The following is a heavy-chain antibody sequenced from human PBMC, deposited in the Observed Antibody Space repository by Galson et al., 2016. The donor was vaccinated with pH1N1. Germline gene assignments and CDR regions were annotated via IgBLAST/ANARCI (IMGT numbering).Heavy chain of an antibody. CDR2: IKQDGSER. Sequence: SLRLSCAASGFGPSSYWMSWVRQAPGKGLEWVADIKQDGSERYYVDSVKGRFTISRDNVENSLYLEMNSLRAEDTAVYFCARDWGSWDCWGPGTLVTVSS. V-gene: IGHV3-7*01. D-gene: IGHD3-16*01. CDR1: GFGPSSYW. J-gene: IGHJ4*02. CDR3: ARDWGSWDC.